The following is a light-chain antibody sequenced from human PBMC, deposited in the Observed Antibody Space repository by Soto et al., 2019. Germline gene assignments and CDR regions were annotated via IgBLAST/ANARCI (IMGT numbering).Light chain of an antibody. Sequence: EIVMTQSPATLSVSPGERATLSCRASQSVSSNLAWYQQKPGQAPRLLIYGASTRATGIPARFSGSGSGTDFTLTISSLQSEDFAVDYCQQYNNWLPITFGQGTRLEIK. CDR3: QQYNNWLPIT. V-gene: IGKV3-15*01. CDR1: QSVSSN. CDR2: GAS. J-gene: IGKJ5*01.